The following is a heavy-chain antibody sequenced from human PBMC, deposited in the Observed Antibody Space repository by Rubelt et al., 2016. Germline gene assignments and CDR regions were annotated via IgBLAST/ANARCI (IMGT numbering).Heavy chain of an antibody. CDR2: INTNTGNR. Sequence: QVQLVQSGAEVKKPGASVKVSCKASGYTFTSYAMNWVRQAPGQGLEWMGWINTNTGNRTWSRGLSGGLCFVLDTSVSTGDMQISSLKAEDTAVYYWARGRIADVWGQGTTVTVSS. V-gene: IGHV7-4-1*02. J-gene: IGHJ6*02. CDR1: GYTFTSYA. D-gene: IGHD2-15*01. CDR3: ARGRIADV.